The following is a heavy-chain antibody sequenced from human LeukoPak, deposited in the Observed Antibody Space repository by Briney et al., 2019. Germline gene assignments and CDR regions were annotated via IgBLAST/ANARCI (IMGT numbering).Heavy chain of an antibody. Sequence: GASVKVSCKVSGYTLTELSMHWVRQAPGKGLEWMGGFDPEDGETIYAQKFQGRVTMTEDTSTDTAYMELSSLRSEDTAVYYCATHGYSYGFVPYWGQGTLVTVSS. CDR3: ATHGYSYGFVPY. CDR2: FDPEDGET. CDR1: GYTLTELS. V-gene: IGHV1-24*01. J-gene: IGHJ4*02. D-gene: IGHD5-18*01.